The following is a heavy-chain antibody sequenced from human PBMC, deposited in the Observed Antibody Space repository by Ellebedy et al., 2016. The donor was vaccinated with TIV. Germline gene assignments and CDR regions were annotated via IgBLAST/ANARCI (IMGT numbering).Heavy chain of an antibody. J-gene: IGHJ6*02. CDR1: GFTVSSNY. CDR2: IYSGGST. D-gene: IGHD2-21*02. V-gene: IGHV3-53*01. CDR3: ARDRVVTAMRYYYYGMDV. Sequence: GESLKISCAASGFTVSSNYMSWVRQAPGKGLEWVSVIYSGGSTYYADSVKGRFTISRDNSKNTLYLQMNSLRAEDTAVYYCARDRVVTAMRYYYYGMDVWGQGTTVTVSS.